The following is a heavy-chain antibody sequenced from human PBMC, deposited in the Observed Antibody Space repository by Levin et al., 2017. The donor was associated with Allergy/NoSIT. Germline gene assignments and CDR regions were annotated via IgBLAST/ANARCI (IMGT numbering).Heavy chain of an antibody. CDR3: ARDRHWGTVNWYLDL. CDR1: GFTFSRYG. V-gene: IGHV3-33*01. Sequence: GGSLRLSCAASGFTFSRYGMHWVRQAPGKGLEWVGVIWYDGSNQKYADSVKGRFTFSRDNSKNTVYLQTNSLRVEDTAVYYCARDRHWGTVNWYLDLWGRGTLVTVAS. CDR2: IWYDGSNQ. J-gene: IGHJ2*01. D-gene: IGHD3-16*01.